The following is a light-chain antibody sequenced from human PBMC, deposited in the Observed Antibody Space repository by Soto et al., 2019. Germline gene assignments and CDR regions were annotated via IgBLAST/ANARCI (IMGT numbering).Light chain of an antibody. V-gene: IGLV2-14*01. CDR3: SLYTSSSTLV. J-gene: IGLJ2*01. Sequence: QSVLTQPASVSGSPGQSITISCTGTSSDVGGYNYVSWYQQHPGKAPKLMIYDVSNRPSGVSNRFSGSKSVNTASLTISGLQAEDEADYYCSLYTSSSTLVFGGGTKLTVL. CDR1: SSDVGGYNY. CDR2: DVS.